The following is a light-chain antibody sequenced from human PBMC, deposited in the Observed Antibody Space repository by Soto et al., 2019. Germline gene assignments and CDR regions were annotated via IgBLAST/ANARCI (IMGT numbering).Light chain of an antibody. V-gene: IGKV3-11*01. J-gene: IGKJ2*01. CDR2: VAS. CDR3: QQRSNWPPYT. CDR1: QSVNSN. Sequence: IVLTQSPATLSLSPGERATLSCRASQSVNSNLAWYQQKPGQAPRLLIFVASNRATGIPARFSGSGSGTDFTLTISSLEPEDFAVYYCQQRSNWPPYTFGQGTKLEIK.